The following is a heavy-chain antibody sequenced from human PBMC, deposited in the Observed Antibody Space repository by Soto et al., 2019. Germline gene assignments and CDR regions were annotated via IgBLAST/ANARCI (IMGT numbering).Heavy chain of an antibody. CDR1: GYTFIDYY. D-gene: IGHD6-19*01. V-gene: IGHV1-2*02. CDR2: ISPKSGGT. Sequence: QVQLVQSGAEVKKPGASVKVSCEASGYTFIDYYMHWVRQAPGQGFEWMGRISPKSGGTNYAQKFQGRVTMTWDTSLNTAYMELSSLMYEYTAVYYCARPPGYISDWYYFDLWGQGTLVTVSS. J-gene: IGHJ4*02. CDR3: ARPPGYISDWYYFDL.